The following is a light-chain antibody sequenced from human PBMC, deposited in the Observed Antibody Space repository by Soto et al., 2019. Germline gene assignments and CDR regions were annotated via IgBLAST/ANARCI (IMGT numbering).Light chain of an antibody. CDR2: GAT. Sequence: EILLTQAPGTLSLSPGERATLSCRASQSVSSNLLAWYQQKPGQAPRLLIYGATNRATGIPDRFSGSGSGTDFTLTISRLEPEDFAVYYCQQYGSSPRTFGQGTKVDI. CDR3: QQYGSSPRT. V-gene: IGKV3-20*01. CDR1: QSVSSNL. J-gene: IGKJ1*01.